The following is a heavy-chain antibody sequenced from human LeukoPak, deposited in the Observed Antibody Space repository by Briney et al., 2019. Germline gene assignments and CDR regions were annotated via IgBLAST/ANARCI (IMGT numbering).Heavy chain of an antibody. CDR2: IKNDGTVK. CDR3: AKDSYSKGDY. V-gene: IGHV3-7*01. Sequence: PGTSLRLSCAASGFTFTLYGMHWVRQAPGKGLEWVANIKNDGTVKNYVDSVKGRFTISRDNAKNSLYLQMNSLRAEDTGVYYCAKDSYSKGDYWGQGVLVTVSS. J-gene: IGHJ4*02. D-gene: IGHD5-18*01. CDR1: GFTFTLYG.